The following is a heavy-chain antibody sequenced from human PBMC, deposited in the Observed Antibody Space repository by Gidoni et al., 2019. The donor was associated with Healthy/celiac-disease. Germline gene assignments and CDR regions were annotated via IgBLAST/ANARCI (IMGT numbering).Heavy chain of an antibody. V-gene: IGHV3-23*01. CDR2: ISGSGGST. D-gene: IGHD4-4*01. CDR3: AKVRLTTTVPNFDY. CDR1: ASTFSSYA. J-gene: IGHJ4*02. Sequence: EVQLLVSGGGLVQPGGSLRLSCAASASTFSSYAMSWVRQAPGKGREWVSAISGSGGSTYYADSVKGRFTISRDNSKNTLYLQMNSLRAEDTAVYYCAKVRLTTTVPNFDYWGQGTLVTVSS.